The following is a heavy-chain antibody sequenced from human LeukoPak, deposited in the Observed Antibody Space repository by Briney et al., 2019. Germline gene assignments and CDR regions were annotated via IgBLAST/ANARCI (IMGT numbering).Heavy chain of an antibody. V-gene: IGHV3-30*04. Sequence: GGSLRLSCAASGFTFSSYAMHWVRQAPGKGLEWVAVISYDGSNKYYADSVKGRFTISRDNCKNTLYLQMNSLRAEDTAVYYCARGRVLRYFDWLSLGYWGQGTLVTVSS. CDR1: GFTFSSYA. CDR3: ARGRVLRYFDWLSLGY. CDR2: ISYDGSNK. J-gene: IGHJ4*02. D-gene: IGHD3-9*01.